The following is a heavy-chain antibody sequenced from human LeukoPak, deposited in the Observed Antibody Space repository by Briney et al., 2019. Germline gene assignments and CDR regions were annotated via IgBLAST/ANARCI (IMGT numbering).Heavy chain of an antibody. CDR1: GFTFSSYG. J-gene: IGHJ6*02. V-gene: IGHV3-30*03. CDR2: ISNDGSQE. CDR3: VRELYNYGMDV. Sequence: GGSLRLSCAASGFTFSSYGMHWVGQAPGKGLEWVMAISNDGSQEYYADSVKGRFTISRDNSKNTLYLQMNSLTPEDTAVFYCVRELYNYGMDVWGQGTTVTV.